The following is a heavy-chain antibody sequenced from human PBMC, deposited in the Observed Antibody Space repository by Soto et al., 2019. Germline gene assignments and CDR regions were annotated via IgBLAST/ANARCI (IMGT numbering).Heavy chain of an antibody. D-gene: IGHD5-18*01. CDR1: GGSISSSSYY. V-gene: IGHV4-39*01. J-gene: IGHJ6*02. CDR2: IYYSGST. Sequence: SETLSLTCTVSGGSISSSSYYWGWIRQPPGKGLEWIGSIYYSGSTYYNPSLKSRVTISVDTSKNQFSLKLSSVTAADTAVYYCARDTAMVYYYYGMDVWGHGTTVTVSS. CDR3: ARDTAMVYYYYGMDV.